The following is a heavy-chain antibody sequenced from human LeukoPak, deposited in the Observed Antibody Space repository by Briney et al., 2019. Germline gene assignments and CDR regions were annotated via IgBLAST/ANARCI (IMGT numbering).Heavy chain of an antibody. D-gene: IGHD6-13*01. CDR3: ARRAAAGTERYYYMDV. CDR1: GGSISSYY. CDR2: IYTSGST. V-gene: IGHV4-4*09. J-gene: IGHJ6*03. Sequence: SETLSLTCTVSGGSISSYYWSWIRQPPGKGLEWIGYIYTSGSTNYNPSIKSRLTISVDTSKNQFYLKLSSLTAEDTAVYYCARRAAAGTERYYYMDVWGKGTTVTVSS.